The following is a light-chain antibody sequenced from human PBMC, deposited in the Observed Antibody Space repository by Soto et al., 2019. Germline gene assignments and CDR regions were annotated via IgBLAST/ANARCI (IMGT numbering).Light chain of an antibody. CDR3: QQYNDWPPYT. CDR1: QSIGSN. J-gene: IGKJ2*01. Sequence: EVLMTQSQGTLSVSPGERVTVSCRASQSIGSNLSWYQQKHGQAPRLLIYGASTRVIGVPDRFFGGRSGTEFTLTISSLQSEDIAVYYCQQYNDWPPYTFGQGTKLEIK. CDR2: GAS. V-gene: IGKV3-15*01.